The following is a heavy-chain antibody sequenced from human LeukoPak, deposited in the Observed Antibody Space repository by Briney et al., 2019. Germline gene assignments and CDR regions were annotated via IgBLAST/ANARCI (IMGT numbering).Heavy chain of an antibody. J-gene: IGHJ3*02. V-gene: IGHV1-69*05. CDR2: IIPIFGTA. CDR3: ARESVLSGSYSYAFDI. D-gene: IGHD3-10*01. Sequence: SVKVSCKASGGTFSSYAISWVRHAPGQGLEWMGGIIPIFGTANYAQKFQGRVTITTDESTSTAYMELSSLRSEDTAVYYCARESVLSGSYSYAFDIWGQGTMVTVSS. CDR1: GGTFSSYA.